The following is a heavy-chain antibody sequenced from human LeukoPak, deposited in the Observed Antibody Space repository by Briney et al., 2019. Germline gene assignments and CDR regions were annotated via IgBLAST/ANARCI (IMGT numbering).Heavy chain of an antibody. V-gene: IGHV1-18*01. D-gene: IGHD1-14*01. CDR1: GDTFTSYA. CDR2: ISAYNGNT. Sequence: GASVKVSCKASGDTFTSYAISWVRQAPGQGLEWMGWISAYNGNTNYAQNLQGRVTLTTDTSTSTAYMELRSLRSDDTAVYYCARVNLGPIIKFFDYWGQGTLVTVSS. CDR3: ARVNLGPIIKFFDY. J-gene: IGHJ4*02.